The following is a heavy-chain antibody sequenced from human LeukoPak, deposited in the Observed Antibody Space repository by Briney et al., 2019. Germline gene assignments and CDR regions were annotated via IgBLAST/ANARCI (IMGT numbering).Heavy chain of an antibody. CDR3: ARDLSVAAAGPNWFDP. D-gene: IGHD6-13*01. V-gene: IGHV1-46*01. J-gene: IGHJ5*02. CDR1: GYTFTSNY. CDR2: INPSGGST. Sequence: GASVKVSCKASGYTFTSNYMHWVRQAPGQGLEWMGIINPSGGSTSYAQKFQGRITMTRDTSTSTVYMELSSLRSEDTAVYYCARDLSVAAAGPNWFDPWGQGTLVTVSS.